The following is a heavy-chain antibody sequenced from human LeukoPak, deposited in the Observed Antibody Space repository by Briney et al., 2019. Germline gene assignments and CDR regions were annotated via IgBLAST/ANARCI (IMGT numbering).Heavy chain of an antibody. V-gene: IGHV7-4-1*02. D-gene: IGHD3-22*01. Sequence: GASVKVSCKTSGYTFTSYTINWVRQAPGQGLEWMGWINTNTGNPTYAQGFTGRFVFSSDTSITTAYLQISSLKAEDTAIYYCVTYYDSSGFWGCWGQGTLVTVSS. CDR2: INTNTGNP. CDR1: GYTFTSYT. J-gene: IGHJ4*02. CDR3: VTYYDSSGFWGC.